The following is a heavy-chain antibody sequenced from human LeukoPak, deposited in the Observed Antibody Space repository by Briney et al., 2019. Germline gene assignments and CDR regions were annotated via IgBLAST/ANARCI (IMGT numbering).Heavy chain of an antibody. D-gene: IGHD5-12*01. CDR1: GFTFSSYA. J-gene: IGHJ4*02. CDR3: ARDPTRYSGYDWAYYFDY. V-gene: IGHV3-30*04. CDR2: ISYDGSNK. Sequence: GGSLRLSCAASGFTFSSYAMHWVRQAPGKGLEWVAVISYDGSNKYYADSVKGRFTISRDNSKNTLYLQMNSLRAEDTAVYYCARDPTRYSGYDWAYYFDYWGQGTLVTVSS.